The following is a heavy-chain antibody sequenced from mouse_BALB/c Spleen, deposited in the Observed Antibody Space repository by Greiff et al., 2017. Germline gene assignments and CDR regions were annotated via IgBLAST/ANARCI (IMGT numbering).Heavy chain of an antibody. CDR2: IDPENGDT. CDR3: IAICSYGSSYVYYAMDY. J-gene: IGHJ4*01. V-gene: IGHV14-4*02. Sequence: VQLQQSGAELVRPGASVKLSCTASGFTFNDYYMHWVKQRPEQGLEWIGWIDPENGDTDYAPKFQGKATMTADTSSNTAYLQLSSLTSEDTAVYYCIAICSYGSSYVYYAMDYWGQGTSVTVSS. CDR1: GFTFNDYY. D-gene: IGHD1-1*01.